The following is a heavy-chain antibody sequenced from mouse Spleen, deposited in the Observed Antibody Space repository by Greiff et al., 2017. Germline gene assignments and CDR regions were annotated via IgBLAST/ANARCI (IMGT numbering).Heavy chain of an antibody. CDR3: ARSRGVSYALDY. V-gene: IGHV1-18*01. CDR2: INPNNGGT. CDR1: GYTFTDYN. J-gene: IGHJ4*01. Sequence: EVQLQQSGPELVKPGASVKIPCKASGYTFTDYNMDWVKQSHGKSLEWIGDINPNNGGTIYNQKFKGKATLTVDKSSSTAYMELRSLTSEDSAVYYCARSRGVSYALDYWGQGTSVTVSS.